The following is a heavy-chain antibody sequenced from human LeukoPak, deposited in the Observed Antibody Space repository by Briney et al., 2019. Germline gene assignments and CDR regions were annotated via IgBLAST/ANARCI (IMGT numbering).Heavy chain of an antibody. CDR3: ARDTRKKWIQLWLRLNAFDI. J-gene: IGHJ3*02. Sequence: ASVKVSCKASGHTFTSYDINWVRQATGQGLEWMGWMNPNSGNTGYAQKFQGRVTMTRNTSISTAYMELSSLRSEDTAVYYCARDTRKKWIQLWLRLNAFDIWGQGTMVTVSS. V-gene: IGHV1-8*01. CDR2: MNPNSGNT. D-gene: IGHD5-18*01. CDR1: GHTFTSYD.